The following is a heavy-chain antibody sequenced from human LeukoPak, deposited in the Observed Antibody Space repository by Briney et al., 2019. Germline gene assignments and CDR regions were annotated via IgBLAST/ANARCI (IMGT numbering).Heavy chain of an antibody. CDR2: IYYSGST. J-gene: IGHJ4*02. D-gene: IGHD4-11*01. V-gene: IGHV4-59*01. Sequence: SETLSLTCTVSGGSISSYYWSWIRQPPGKGLEWIGYIYYSGSTNYNPSLKSRVTISVDTSKNQFSLRLSSATAADTAVYYCARGATVTTFDYWGQGTPVTVSS. CDR3: ARGATVTTFDY. CDR1: GGSISSYY.